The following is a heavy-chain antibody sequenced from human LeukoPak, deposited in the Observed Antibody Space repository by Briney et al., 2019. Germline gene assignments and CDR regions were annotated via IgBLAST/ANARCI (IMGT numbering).Heavy chain of an antibody. CDR3: ARDGTKAKGDY. CDR2: INPSGGST. D-gene: IGHD2-2*01. CDR1: GYIFTGYY. V-gene: IGHV1-46*01. J-gene: IGHJ4*02. Sequence: ASVKVSCKASGYIFTGYYMHWVRQAPGQGLEWMGIINPSGGSTSYAQKFQGRVTMTRDTSTSTVYMELSSLRSEDTAVYYCARDGTKAKGDYWGQGTLVTVSS.